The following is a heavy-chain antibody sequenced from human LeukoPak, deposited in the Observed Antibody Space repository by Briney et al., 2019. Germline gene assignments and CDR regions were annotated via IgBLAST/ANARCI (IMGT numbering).Heavy chain of an antibody. V-gene: IGHV4-59*11. CDR3: AREATALDY. J-gene: IGHJ4*02. CDR2: IYYSGNT. CDR1: GGSISGHY. Sequence: SETLSLTCTVSGGSISGHYWSWIRQSPGKGLEWLGYIYYSGNTAYNPSLKSRITISVDTSKNQFSLRLNSVTAADTAVYYCAREATALDYWGQGTLVTVSS.